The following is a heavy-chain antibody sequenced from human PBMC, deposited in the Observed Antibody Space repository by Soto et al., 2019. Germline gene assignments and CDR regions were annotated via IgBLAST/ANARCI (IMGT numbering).Heavy chain of an antibody. CDR2: IYHSGTT. V-gene: IGHV4-38-2*01. Sequence: PETLSLTCAVSGDSITSIYNWAWIRQPPGRGLEWVASIYHSGTTYYNPSLKSRATISVDTSKNQFSLNLRSVTAADSAVSYCARTDNVGYYQHFGQGNLVTVSS. CDR1: GDSITSIYN. J-gene: IGHJ1*01. D-gene: IGHD3-3*01. CDR3: ARTDNVGYYQH.